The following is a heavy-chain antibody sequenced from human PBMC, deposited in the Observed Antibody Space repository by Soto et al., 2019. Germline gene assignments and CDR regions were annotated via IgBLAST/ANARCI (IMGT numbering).Heavy chain of an antibody. Sequence: QVQLVESGGGVVQPGRSLRLSCAASGFTFSSNGMHWVLQAPGKGLEWVALISFDGSNTYYADSVKGRFTISRDNSQNTLYLQMHSLRAEDTSLYYCGAGQFFSDYWGQGALVTVSS. J-gene: IGHJ4*02. D-gene: IGHD6-19*01. V-gene: IGHV3-30*03. CDR2: ISFDGSNT. CDR1: GFTFSSNG. CDR3: GAGQFFSDY.